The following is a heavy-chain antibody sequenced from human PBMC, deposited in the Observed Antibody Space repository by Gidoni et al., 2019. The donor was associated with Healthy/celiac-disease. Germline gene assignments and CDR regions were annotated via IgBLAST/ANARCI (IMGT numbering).Heavy chain of an antibody. CDR1: GYPFTSYG. J-gene: IGHJ4*02. CDR2: ISGYNGNT. V-gene: IGHV1-18*01. D-gene: IGHD6-13*01. Sequence: QVQLVQSGVEVKKPGASVKVSCKASGYPFTSYGISWVRQAPGQGLEWMGWISGYNGNTNYAQKFQGRVTMTTDTSTNTAYLELRSLRSDDTAVYYCARDIEGQRLVPSGYWGQGTLVTVSS. CDR3: ARDIEGQRLVPSGY.